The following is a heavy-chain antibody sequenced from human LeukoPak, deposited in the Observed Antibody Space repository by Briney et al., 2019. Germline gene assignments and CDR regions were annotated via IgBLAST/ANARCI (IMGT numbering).Heavy chain of an antibody. J-gene: IGHJ6*02. V-gene: IGHV1-58*01. CDR1: GFTFTSSA. D-gene: IGHD3-3*01. Sequence: SVKVSCEASGFTFTSSAVQWVRQARGQRLEWIGWIVVGSGNTNYAQKFQERVTITRDMSTSTAYMELSSLRSEDTAVYYCAADPEHYDFWSDEDYYYYYGMDVWGQGTTVTVSS. CDR3: AADPEHYDFWSDEDYYYYYGMDV. CDR2: IVVGSGNT.